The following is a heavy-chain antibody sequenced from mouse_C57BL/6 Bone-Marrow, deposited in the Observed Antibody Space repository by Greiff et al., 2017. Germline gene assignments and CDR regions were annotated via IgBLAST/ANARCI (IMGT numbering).Heavy chain of an antibody. CDR1: GFTFSDYG. J-gene: IGHJ3*01. V-gene: IGHV5-15*01. CDR2: ISNLAYSI. D-gene: IGHD1-1*01. Sequence: EVHLVESGGGLVQPGGSLKLSCAASGFTFSDYGMAWVRQAPRKGPEWVAFISNLAYSIYYADTVTGRFTVSRENAKNTLYLEMSSLRSEDTAMYYCARQGYYGSPFAYWGQGTLVTVSA. CDR3: ARQGYYGSPFAY.